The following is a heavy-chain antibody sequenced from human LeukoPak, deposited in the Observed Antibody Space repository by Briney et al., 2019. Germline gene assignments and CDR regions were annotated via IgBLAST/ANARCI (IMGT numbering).Heavy chain of an antibody. D-gene: IGHD2-2*01. V-gene: IGHV3-23*01. J-gene: IGHJ3*02. Sequence: GGTLRLSCAASGFTFSSYGMSWVCQAPGKGLEWVSAISGSGGSTYYADSMKGRFTISRDNAKKSLYLQMNSLRAEDTAVYYCARGHGVVAASDDAFDIWGQGTMVTVSS. CDR3: ARGHGVVAASDDAFDI. CDR2: ISGSGGST. CDR1: GFTFSSYG.